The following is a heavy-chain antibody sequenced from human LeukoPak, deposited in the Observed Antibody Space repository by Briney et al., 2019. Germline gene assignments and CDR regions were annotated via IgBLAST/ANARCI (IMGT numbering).Heavy chain of an antibody. J-gene: IGHJ4*02. D-gene: IGHD2-2*01. CDR3: ARTVVPAAPDDY. V-gene: IGHV4-34*01. CDR1: GGSFSDYY. Sequence: SETLSLTCAVYGGSFSDYYWSWIRQPPGKGLEWIGEINHSGSTNYNPSLKSRVTISVDTSKNQFSLKLSSVTAADTAVYYCARTVVPAAPDDYWGQGTLVTVSS. CDR2: INHSGST.